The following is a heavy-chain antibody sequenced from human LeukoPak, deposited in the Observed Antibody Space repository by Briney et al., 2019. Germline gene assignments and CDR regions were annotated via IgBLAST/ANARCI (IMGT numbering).Heavy chain of an antibody. V-gene: IGHV1-2*02. CDR3: ARDGDAVMVDFDY. CDR2: IYPNSGAT. J-gene: IGHJ4*02. CDR1: GYTFTDYY. Sequence: ASVKVSCKTSGYTFTDYYFYWLRQAPGQGLEWMAWIYPNSGATRYAQKFQGRITVTRDTSISTAYMELRTPTSDDTAVYYCARDGDAVMVDFDYWGQGTLVTVSS. D-gene: IGHD5-18*01.